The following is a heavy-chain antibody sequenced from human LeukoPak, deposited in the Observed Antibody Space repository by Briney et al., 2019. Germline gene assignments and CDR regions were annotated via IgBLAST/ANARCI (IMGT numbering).Heavy chain of an antibody. V-gene: IGHV1-2*06. CDR2: INPNSGGS. Sequence: ASVKVSCKASGYTFTGYYMHWVRQAPGRGLEWMGRINPNSGGSNYAQKFQGRVTMTRDTSISTAYMELSSLRSEDTAVYYCASRIAVAGNYYYYGMDVWGQGTTVTVSS. J-gene: IGHJ6*02. CDR1: GYTFTGYY. D-gene: IGHD6-19*01. CDR3: ASRIAVAGNYYYYGMDV.